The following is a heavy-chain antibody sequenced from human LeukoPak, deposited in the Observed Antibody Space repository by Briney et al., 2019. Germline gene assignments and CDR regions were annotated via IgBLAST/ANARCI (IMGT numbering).Heavy chain of an antibody. CDR1: GFTFYFYS. V-gene: IGHV3-7*01. CDR2: LGPDGSTQ. J-gene: IGHJ4*02. CDR3: ARVIGGAIDH. D-gene: IGHD1-26*01. Sequence: GGSLRLSCSASGFTFYFYSMTWLPQAPGKGLEWVANLGPDGSTQNHVDSLEGRFTISRDNPKTSLYLQMHSLRAEDAAVYYCARVIGGAIDHWGQGTLVTVSS.